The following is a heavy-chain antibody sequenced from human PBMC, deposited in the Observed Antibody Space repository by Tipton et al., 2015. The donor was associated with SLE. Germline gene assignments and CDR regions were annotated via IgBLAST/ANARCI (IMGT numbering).Heavy chain of an antibody. J-gene: IGHJ4*02. D-gene: IGHD3-22*01. CDR1: GGSISSYY. CDR3: ARSLDSSEYFDY. Sequence: LRLSCTVSGGSISSYYWSWIRQPPGKGLEWIGYIYYSGSTNYNPSLKSRVTISVDTSKNQFSLKLSSVTAADTAVYYCARSLDSSEYFDYWGQGTLVTVSS. CDR2: IYYSGST. V-gene: IGHV4-59*08.